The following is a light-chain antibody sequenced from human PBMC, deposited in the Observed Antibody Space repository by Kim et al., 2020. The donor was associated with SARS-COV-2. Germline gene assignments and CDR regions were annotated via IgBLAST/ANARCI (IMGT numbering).Light chain of an antibody. CDR2: GAS. CDR3: QQYSQWPPWT. Sequence: VLMTQSPDTLSASPGERVVLSCRAAESIGSNLAWYQQKAGLPPRILVYGASVRATDTPARFTGSGFGTEFTLTIDTLQSEDLGIYYCQQYSQWPPWTFGHGTKVEI. J-gene: IGKJ1*01. V-gene: IGKV3-15*01. CDR1: ESIGSN.